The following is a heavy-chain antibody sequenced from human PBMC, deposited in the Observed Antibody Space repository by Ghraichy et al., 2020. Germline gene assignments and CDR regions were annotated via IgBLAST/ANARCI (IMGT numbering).Heavy chain of an antibody. CDR1: GGSIGSSSYS. CDR3: AYLIKLRPHLDA. J-gene: IGHJ6*02. D-gene: IGHD3-16*01. V-gene: IGHV4-39*02. Sequence: SETLSLTCTVSGGSIGSSSYSWGWDRQPPGKELNYSGTSYSNASTYHNPSIKISVTISVDRSKMHLSLTLRSATAAATAVYSCAYLIKLRPHLDAWG. CDR2: SYSNAST.